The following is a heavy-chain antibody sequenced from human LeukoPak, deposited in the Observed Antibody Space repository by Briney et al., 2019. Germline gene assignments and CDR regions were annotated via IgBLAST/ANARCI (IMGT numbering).Heavy chain of an antibody. CDR3: ARAGRYSSGWYISY. D-gene: IGHD6-19*01. CDR2: ISTSSSYI. CDR1: GFTFSSYS. Sequence: GGSLRLSCAASGFTFSSYSMTWVRQAPGKGLEWVSSISTSSSYIYYAGSVKGRFTISRDNARNSLYLQMNSLRAEDTAVYYCARAGRYSSGWYISYWGQGTLVTVSS. V-gene: IGHV3-21*01. J-gene: IGHJ4*02.